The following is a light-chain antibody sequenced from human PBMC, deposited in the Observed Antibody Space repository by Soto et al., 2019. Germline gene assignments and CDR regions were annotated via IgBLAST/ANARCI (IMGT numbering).Light chain of an antibody. CDR1: QSISSW. CDR3: QQYYSYPPT. CDR2: DAS. Sequence: DIQMTQSPSTLSASVGDRVTITCRASQSISSWLAWYQQKPGKAPKLLIYDASSLESGVPSRFSGSGYGTEFTLTISSLQPDDFATYYCQQYYSYPPTFGQGTKVDI. J-gene: IGKJ1*01. V-gene: IGKV1-5*01.